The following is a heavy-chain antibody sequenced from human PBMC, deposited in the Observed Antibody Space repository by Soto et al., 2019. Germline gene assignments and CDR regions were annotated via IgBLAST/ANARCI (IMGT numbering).Heavy chain of an antibody. V-gene: IGHV1-3*01. D-gene: IGHD3-9*01. J-gene: IGHJ5*01. Sequence: GASVNVSCKASGYTFTSYAMHWVRQAPGQRLEWMGWINAGNGNTKYSQKFQGRVTITRDTSTSTAYMELSSLRSEDTAVYYCAREYYDIFTGPRWFASWGQGTLVTGSS. CDR3: AREYYDIFTGPRWFAS. CDR1: GYTFTSYA. CDR2: INAGNGNT.